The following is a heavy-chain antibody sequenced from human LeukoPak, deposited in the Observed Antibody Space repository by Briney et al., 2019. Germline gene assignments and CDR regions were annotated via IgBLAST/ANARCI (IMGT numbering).Heavy chain of an antibody. J-gene: IGHJ1*01. Sequence: SETLSLTCTVSRGSISSSSYYWGWIRQPPGKGLEWIGSIYYSGSTYYNPSLKSRVTISVDTSKNQFSLKLSSVTAADTAVYYCARYSSSWYVGQHWGQGTLVTVSS. V-gene: IGHV4-39*01. D-gene: IGHD6-13*01. CDR2: IYYSGST. CDR1: RGSISSSSYY. CDR3: ARYSSSWYVGQH.